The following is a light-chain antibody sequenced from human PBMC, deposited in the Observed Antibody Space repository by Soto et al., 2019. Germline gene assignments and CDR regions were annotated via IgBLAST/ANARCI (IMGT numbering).Light chain of an antibody. CDR3: QHYNNLPPFT. CDR2: GAS. CDR1: QAIRTS. J-gene: IGKJ3*01. Sequence: DIPMTQSPSSLSASVGARVSITCQASQAIRTSLSWFQHKPGRAPKLLIYGASYLETGVPSRFRGSGSGTDFTFTISSLQPEDTATYYCQHYNNLPPFTFGPGTIVDIK. V-gene: IGKV1-33*01.